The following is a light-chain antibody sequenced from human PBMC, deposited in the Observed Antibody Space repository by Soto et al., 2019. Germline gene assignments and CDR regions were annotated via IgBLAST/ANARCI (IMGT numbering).Light chain of an antibody. CDR2: DAS. Sequence: EIVLTQSPCTLSLSQGERATLSCRASQSVCSSCLAWYQQKPGQPPRLLIYDASNRATGIPARFSGSGSGTDFTLTISSLEPEDFAVYYCQQRSNWPPITFGQGTRLEIK. J-gene: IGKJ5*01. CDR3: QQRSNWPPIT. V-gene: IGKV3-11*01. CDR1: QSVCSSC.